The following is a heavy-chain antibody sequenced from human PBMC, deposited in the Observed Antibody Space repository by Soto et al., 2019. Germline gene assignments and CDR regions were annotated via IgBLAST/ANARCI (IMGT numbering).Heavy chain of an antibody. CDR2: IYYSETT. D-gene: IGHD1-20*01. CDR3: ASYNWNDDGDY. V-gene: IGHV4-61*01. Sequence: QVQLQEPGPGLVKPSETLSLTCTVSGGSVSSGSYYWSWIRQPPGKGLEWIGYIYYSETTNYNPSLKSRVTISVDTSKNQFSLKLNSVTAADTAVYYCASYNWNDDGDYWGQGTLVTVSS. CDR1: GGSVSSGSYY. J-gene: IGHJ4*02.